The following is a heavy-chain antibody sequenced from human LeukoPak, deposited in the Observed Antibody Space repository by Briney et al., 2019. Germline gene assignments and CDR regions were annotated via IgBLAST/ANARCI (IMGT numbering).Heavy chain of an antibody. CDR1: GGSISSGDYY. CDR2: IYYSGST. J-gene: IGHJ5*02. CDR3: ARELAWSSSSWFDP. V-gene: IGHV4-30-4*08. D-gene: IGHD3-10*01. Sequence: NPSETLSLTCTVSGGSISSGDYYWSWIRQPPGKGLEWIGYIYYSGSTYYNPSLKSRVTISVDTSKNQFSLKLSSVTAADTAVYYCARELAWSSSSWFDPWGQGTLVTVSS.